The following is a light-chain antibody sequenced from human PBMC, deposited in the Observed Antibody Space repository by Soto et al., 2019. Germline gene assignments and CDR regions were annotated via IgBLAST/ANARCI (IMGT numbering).Light chain of an antibody. J-gene: IGKJ1*01. CDR2: AAS. CDR1: QSIRKY. Sequence: DIQMTQSPSSLPASVGDRVIITCRASQSIRKYLNWYQHKPGKVPTLLIYAASSLQSGVPSRFSGSGSGKEFTLNITSLQPEDFANYYCQQSGDTPPWTLGQGTRVDIK. V-gene: IGKV1-39*01. CDR3: QQSGDTPPWT.